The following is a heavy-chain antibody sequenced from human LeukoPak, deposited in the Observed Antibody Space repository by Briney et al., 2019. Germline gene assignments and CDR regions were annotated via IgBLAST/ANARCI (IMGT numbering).Heavy chain of an antibody. J-gene: IGHJ3*02. Sequence: PGGSLRLSCAASGFTFDDYAMHWVRHAPGKGLEWVSGISWNSGSIGYADSVKGRFTISRDNAKNSLYLQMNSLRSEDTALYYCAKVGSTVASYLDTFDIWGQGTMVTVSS. V-gene: IGHV3-9*01. CDR3: AKVGSTVASYLDTFDI. CDR1: GFTFDDYA. CDR2: ISWNSGSI. D-gene: IGHD4-23*01.